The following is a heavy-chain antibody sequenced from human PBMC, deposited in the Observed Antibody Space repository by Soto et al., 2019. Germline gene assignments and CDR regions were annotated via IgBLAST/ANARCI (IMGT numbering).Heavy chain of an antibody. CDR2: IYSGGST. CDR1: GFTVSSNY. J-gene: IGHJ6*02. D-gene: IGHD6-13*01. V-gene: IGHV3-53*01. Sequence: GGSLRLSCAASGFTVSSNYMSWVRQAPGKGLEWVSVIYSGGSTYCADSVKGRFTISRDNSKNTLYLQMNSLRAEDTAVYYCARVPAAGYYYYGMDVWGQGTTVTVSS. CDR3: ARVPAAGYYYYGMDV.